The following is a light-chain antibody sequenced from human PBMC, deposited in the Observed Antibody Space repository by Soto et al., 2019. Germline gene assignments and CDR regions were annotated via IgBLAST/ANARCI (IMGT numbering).Light chain of an antibody. CDR3: QHLNTYLIT. V-gene: IGKV1-9*01. CDR2: STS. J-gene: IGKJ5*01. Sequence: DIQLTQSPSFLSASVGDRVTITCRASQGISGFLAWYQQKPGKDPKLLIYSTSTLETGVPSRFSGSASGTEFTLTISSLQPEDFATSYCQHLNTYLITFGQGTRLEIK. CDR1: QGISGF.